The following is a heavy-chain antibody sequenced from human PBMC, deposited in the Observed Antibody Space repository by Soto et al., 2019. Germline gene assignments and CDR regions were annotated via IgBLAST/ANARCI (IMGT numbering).Heavy chain of an antibody. Sequence: GGSLRLSCAASGFTFNNFAMSWVRQAPGRGLEWVSAISGGGGSTYYADSVKGRFIISRDNSKNTLFLQMNSLRVEDTAVYYCAKSLRASGTYHFDYWGQGTLVTVSS. CDR1: GFTFNNFA. V-gene: IGHV3-23*01. CDR3: AKSLRASGTYHFDY. J-gene: IGHJ4*02. CDR2: ISGGGGST. D-gene: IGHD3-10*01.